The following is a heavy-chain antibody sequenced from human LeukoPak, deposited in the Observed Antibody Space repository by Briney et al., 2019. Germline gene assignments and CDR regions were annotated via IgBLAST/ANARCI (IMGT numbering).Heavy chain of an antibody. D-gene: IGHD3-3*01. V-gene: IGHV1-69*13. Sequence: SVKVSCKASGYTFTGYYMHWVRQAPGQGLEWMGGIIPIFGTANYAQKFQGRVTITADESTSTAYMELSSLRSEDTAVYYCARDPGGYDPNYYYGMDVWGQGTTVTVSS. CDR1: GYTFTGYY. J-gene: IGHJ6*02. CDR3: ARDPGGYDPNYYYGMDV. CDR2: IIPIFGTA.